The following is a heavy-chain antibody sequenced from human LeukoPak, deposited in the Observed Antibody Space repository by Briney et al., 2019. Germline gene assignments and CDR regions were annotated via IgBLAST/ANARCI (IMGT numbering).Heavy chain of an antibody. J-gene: IGHJ4*02. V-gene: IGHV1-18*01. CDR2: ISAYNGNT. Sequence: ASVKVSCKASGYTFTSYGISWVRQAPGQGLEWMGWISAYNGNTNYAQKLQGRVTMTTDTPTSTAYMELRSLRSDDTAVYYCARVNDFWSGYLNSFDYWGQGTLVTVSS. CDR1: GYTFTSYG. CDR3: ARVNDFWSGYLNSFDY. D-gene: IGHD3-3*01.